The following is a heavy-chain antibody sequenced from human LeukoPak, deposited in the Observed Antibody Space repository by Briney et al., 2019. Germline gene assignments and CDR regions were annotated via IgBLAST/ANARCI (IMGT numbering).Heavy chain of an antibody. Sequence: SETLSLTCTVSGGSISSGSYYWSWIRQPAGKGLEWIGLIYTSGSTNYNPSRKSRVTISVYTSKNQFSLKMSSVNAADTAVYYCASQTLEYYGSGSYPFWGQGTLVTVSS. CDR1: GGSISSGSYY. CDR2: IYTSGST. CDR3: ASQTLEYYGSGSYPF. V-gene: IGHV4-61*02. D-gene: IGHD3-10*01. J-gene: IGHJ4*02.